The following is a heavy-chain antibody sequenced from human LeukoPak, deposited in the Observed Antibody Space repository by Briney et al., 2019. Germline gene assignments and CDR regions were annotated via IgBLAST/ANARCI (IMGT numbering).Heavy chain of an antibody. V-gene: IGHV3-30*04. D-gene: IGHD2-15*01. CDR3: ARDYCSGGSCYSENWFDP. J-gene: IGHJ5*02. CDR2: ISYDGSNK. Sequence: GGSLRLSCAASGFTFSSYAMHWVRQAPGKGLERVAVISYDGSNKYYADSVKGRFTISRDNSKNTLYLQMNSLRAEDTAVYYCARDYCSGGSCYSENWFDPWGQGTLVTVSS. CDR1: GFTFSSYA.